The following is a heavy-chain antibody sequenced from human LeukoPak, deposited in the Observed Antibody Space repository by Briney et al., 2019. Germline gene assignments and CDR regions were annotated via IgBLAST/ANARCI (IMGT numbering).Heavy chain of an antibody. Sequence: GRSLRLSCAASGFTFSSYGMHWVRQAPGKGLEWVAVIWYDGSNKYYADSVKGRFTISRDNSKNTLYLQMNSLRAEDTAVYYCAKDPGRDGYNGFDYWGQGALVTVSS. CDR2: IWYDGSNK. V-gene: IGHV3-33*06. CDR3: AKDPGRDGYNGFDY. J-gene: IGHJ4*02. CDR1: GFTFSSYG. D-gene: IGHD5-24*01.